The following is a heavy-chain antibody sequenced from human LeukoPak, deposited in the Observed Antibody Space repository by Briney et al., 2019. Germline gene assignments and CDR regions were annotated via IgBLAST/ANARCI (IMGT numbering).Heavy chain of an antibody. J-gene: IGHJ5*02. CDR3: AKGSSGWSSNWFDP. V-gene: IGHV3-23*01. Sequence: PGGSLRLSCAASGFTFSSYAMSWVRQAPGKGLEWVSAISGSGGSTYYADSVKGRFTISRDNAKNSLYLQMNSLRAEDTALYYCAKGSSGWSSNWFDPWGQGTLVTVSS. D-gene: IGHD6-19*01. CDR2: ISGSGGST. CDR1: GFTFSSYA.